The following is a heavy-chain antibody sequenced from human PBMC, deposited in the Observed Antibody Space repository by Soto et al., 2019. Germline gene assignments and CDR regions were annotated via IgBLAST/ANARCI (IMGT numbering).Heavy chain of an antibody. CDR3: ARGFRPDYGDSFDY. J-gene: IGHJ4*02. Sequence: SLTCAVYGGSFSDNYWSWVRQPPGKGLEWIGEINHSGSTNYNPSLKSRVTISVDTSKNQFSLKLSSVTAADTAVYYCARGFRPDYGDSFDYWGQGTLVTVSS. CDR2: INHSGST. CDR1: GGSFSDNY. D-gene: IGHD4-17*01. V-gene: IGHV4-34*01.